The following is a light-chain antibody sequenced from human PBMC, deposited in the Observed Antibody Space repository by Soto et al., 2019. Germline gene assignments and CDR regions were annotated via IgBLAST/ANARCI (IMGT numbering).Light chain of an antibody. CDR2: GVS. J-gene: IGLJ2*01. V-gene: IGLV2-14*01. CDR3: CSYTDIALDVV. CDR1: SSDIGNYNY. Sequence: QSALTQPASVSGSPGQSITISCTGTSSDIGNYNYVSWYQQYPGKAPKLIIYGVSNRPSGVSDRFSGSKSGNTASLTISGVRPEDEADYYCCSYTDIALDVVFGGGTKVTVL.